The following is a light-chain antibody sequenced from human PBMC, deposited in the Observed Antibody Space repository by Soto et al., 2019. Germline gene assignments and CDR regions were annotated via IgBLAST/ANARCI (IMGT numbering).Light chain of an antibody. J-gene: IGKJ2*01. CDR1: QSVSSTY. CDR2: GAL. V-gene: IGKV3-20*01. Sequence: ESVLTQSPGTLSLSPGERATLSCRASQSVSSTYLAWYQQKPGQAPRLLIYGALSRATGIPGRFSGSGSGTDYTLTITRLEPEDFAVYYCQHYGSSPYTFGQGTKLEIK. CDR3: QHYGSSPYT.